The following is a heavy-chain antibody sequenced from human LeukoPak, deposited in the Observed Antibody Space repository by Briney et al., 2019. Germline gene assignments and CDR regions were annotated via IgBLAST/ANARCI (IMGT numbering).Heavy chain of an antibody. J-gene: IGHJ4*02. CDR2: IRSKAYGGTT. CDR3: TRVVYQITYFDS. Sequence: GGSLRLSCTASGFTFGDYAMSWVRQAPGKGLEWVGFIRSKAYGGTTAYAASVNGRFTISRDDSKNIAYLQMNSLKTEDTAVYYCTRVVYQITYFDSWGQGTLVTVSS. D-gene: IGHD5-24*01. V-gene: IGHV3-49*04. CDR1: GFTFGDYA.